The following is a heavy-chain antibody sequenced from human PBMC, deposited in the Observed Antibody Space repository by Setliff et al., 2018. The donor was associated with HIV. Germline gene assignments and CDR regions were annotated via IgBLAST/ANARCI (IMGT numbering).Heavy chain of an antibody. CDR3: ARDQTGVAAAAFGGGSAWSDEGFDI. J-gene: IGHJ3*02. CDR2: VNADNGNT. Sequence: GASVKVSCKASGYTFTSYALHWVRQAPGQRLEWMGWVNADNGNTKYSEKFQGRVTITRDTAASTVYMELSSLSSEDTAVYYCARDQTGVAAAAFGGGSAWSDEGFDIWGQGTMVTVSS. CDR1: GYTFTSYA. D-gene: IGHD6-13*01. V-gene: IGHV1-3*01.